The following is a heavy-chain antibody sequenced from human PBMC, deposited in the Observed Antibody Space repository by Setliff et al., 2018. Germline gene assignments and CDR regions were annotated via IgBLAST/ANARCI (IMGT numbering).Heavy chain of an antibody. V-gene: IGHV5-51*01. CDR2: IYPADSDT. J-gene: IGHJ6*04. CDR1: GYSFSNYW. CDR3: ASTLYYYDSSGYGAFDI. D-gene: IGHD3-22*01. Sequence: PGESLKISCKGSGYSFSNYWIGWVRQMSGKGLEWMGIIYPADSDTRYSPSFQGQVTISADKSISTAYLQWSSLKASDTAMYYCASTLYYYDSSGYGAFDIWGKGTTVTVSS.